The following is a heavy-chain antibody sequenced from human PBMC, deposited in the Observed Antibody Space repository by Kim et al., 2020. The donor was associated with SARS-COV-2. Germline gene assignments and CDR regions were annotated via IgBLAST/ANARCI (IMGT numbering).Heavy chain of an antibody. CDR3: ASGDSSGNYFDY. V-gene: IGHV3-33*01. J-gene: IGHJ4*02. CDR1: GFTFSSYG. CDR2: IWYDGSNK. Sequence: GGSLRLSCAASGFTFSSYGMHWVRQAPGKGLEWVAVIWYDGSNKYYADSVKGRFTISRDNSKNTLYLQMNSLRAEDTAVYYCASGDSSGNYFDYWGQGTLVTVSS. D-gene: IGHD3-22*01.